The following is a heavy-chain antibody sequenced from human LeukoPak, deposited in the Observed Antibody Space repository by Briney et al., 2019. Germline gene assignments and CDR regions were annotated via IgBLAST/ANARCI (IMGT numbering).Heavy chain of an antibody. CDR3: ARGIDSGWYMLLDY. CDR1: GGTFSSYA. V-gene: IGHV1-69*13. D-gene: IGHD6-19*01. CDR2: IIPIFGTA. Sequence: SVKVSCKASGGTFSSYAISWVRQAPGQGLEWMGGIIPIFGTANYAQKFQGRVTITADESTSTAYVELSSLRSEDTAVYYCARGIDSGWYMLLDYWGQGTLVTVSS. J-gene: IGHJ4*02.